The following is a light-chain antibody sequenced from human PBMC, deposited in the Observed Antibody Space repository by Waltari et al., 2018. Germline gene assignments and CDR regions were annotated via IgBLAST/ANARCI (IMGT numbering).Light chain of an antibody. CDR3: QQYYTTPRT. Sequence: EIVLTQSPATLSLSPGQRATLSCRASQSVSINLGWYQQKLGQPPRLLIYDASNRATGIPARFSASGSGTDFTLTISNLQAEDVSVYFCQQYYTTPRTFGQGTKVEIK. CDR2: DAS. J-gene: IGKJ1*01. CDR1: QSVSIN. V-gene: IGKV3-11*01.